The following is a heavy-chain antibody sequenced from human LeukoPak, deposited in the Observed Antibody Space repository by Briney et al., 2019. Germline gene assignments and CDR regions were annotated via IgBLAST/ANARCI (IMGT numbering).Heavy chain of an antibody. D-gene: IGHD3-22*01. V-gene: IGHV4-34*01. CDR3: ARRRAHYYDSSGYYSRPQRAFDI. CDR2: IHHSGST. J-gene: IGHJ3*02. Sequence: SETLSLTCAVYGGSFSGYYYTWIRQPPGKGLEWIGEIHHSGSTNYNPSLRSRVTISVDTSKNQFSLKLSSVTAADTAVYFCARRRAHYYDSSGYYSRPQRAFDIWGQGTMVTVSS. CDR1: GGSFSGYY.